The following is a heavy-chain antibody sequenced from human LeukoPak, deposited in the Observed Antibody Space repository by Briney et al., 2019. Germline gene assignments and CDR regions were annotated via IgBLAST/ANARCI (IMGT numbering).Heavy chain of an antibody. V-gene: IGHV3-30*18. CDR2: ISYDGSNK. CDR1: GFTFSTYA. D-gene: IGHD6-19*01. Sequence: GGSLRLSCVASGFTFSTYAVSWVRQAPGKGLEWVAVISYDGSNKYYADSVKGRFTISRDNSKNTLYLQMNSLRAEDTAVYYCAKGGSSGWLLDYWGQGTLVTVSS. J-gene: IGHJ4*02. CDR3: AKGGSSGWLLDY.